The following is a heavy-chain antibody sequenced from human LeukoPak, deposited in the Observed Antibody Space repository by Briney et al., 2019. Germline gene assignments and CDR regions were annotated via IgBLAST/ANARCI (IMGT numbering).Heavy chain of an antibody. Sequence: QPGGSLRLSCAASGFTFDDYAMHWVRQAPGKGLEWVSLISEDGDSTYYADSVKGRFTISRDNSKNSLYLQMKSLRTEDTALYYCSKGKSNNWYEVLDSWGRGTLVTVSS. J-gene: IGHJ4*02. V-gene: IGHV3-43*02. CDR3: SKGKSNNWYEVLDS. CDR1: GFTFDDYA. D-gene: IGHD1-1*01. CDR2: ISEDGDST.